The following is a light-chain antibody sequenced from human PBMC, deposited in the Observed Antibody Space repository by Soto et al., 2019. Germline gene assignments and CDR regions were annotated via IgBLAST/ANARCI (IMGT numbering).Light chain of an antibody. CDR2: GNT. CDR1: SSNIGAGYD. J-gene: IGLJ3*02. Sequence: QSVLTQPPSVSGAPGQRVTISCTGSSSNIGAGYDVHWYQQVPGTAPKLLIYGNTNRPSGVPDRFSGSKSGTLASLAITGLQAEDEADYYCQSYDSSLSGWRVFGGGTKLTVL. CDR3: QSYDSSLSGWRV. V-gene: IGLV1-40*01.